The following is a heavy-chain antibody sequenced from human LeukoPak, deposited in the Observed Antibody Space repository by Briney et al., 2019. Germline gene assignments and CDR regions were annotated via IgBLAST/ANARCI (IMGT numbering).Heavy chain of an antibody. CDR1: GFTFSSYG. CDR2: ISYHGRNE. CDR3: ARAKRNGFDI. Sequence: GGSLRLSCDASGFTFSSYGMHWVRQAPGKGLEWVAVISYHGRNENYADSVKGRFTISRDNSKNTLDLQMNSLRAEDTAVYYCARAKRNGFDIWGQGTLVTVSS. J-gene: IGHJ4*02. D-gene: IGHD2-8*01. V-gene: IGHV3-30*03.